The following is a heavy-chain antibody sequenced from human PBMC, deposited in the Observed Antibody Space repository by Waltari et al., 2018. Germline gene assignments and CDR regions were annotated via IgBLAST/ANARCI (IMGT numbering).Heavy chain of an antibody. CDR1: GGSLSTYY. CDR2: IIHSGST. CDR3: ARGRGVDNGGWFDP. V-gene: IGHV4-34*02. D-gene: IGHD3-16*01. J-gene: IGHJ5*02. Sequence: QVQLQQWGAGLLKPSETLSLTCAVYGGSLSTYYWTWIRQSPGKSLEWIGEIIHSGSTYYNPSLMSRVTISVDTSKNQFSLDLTSVTAADTAVYYCARGRGVDNGGWFDPWGQGTLVTVSS.